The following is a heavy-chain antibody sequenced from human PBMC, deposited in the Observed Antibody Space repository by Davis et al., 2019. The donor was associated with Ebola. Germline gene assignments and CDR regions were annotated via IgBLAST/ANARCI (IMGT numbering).Heavy chain of an antibody. V-gene: IGHV4-39*07. J-gene: IGHJ5*02. CDR3: ARASPTHWFDP. Sequence: PSETLSLTCTVSGGSTSSSSSYYCGWIRQPPGKGLEWIGSIYNSGTTYYNPSLRSRVTISIDTSKNQFSLKLSSLTAADTAVYYCARASPTHWFDPWGQGTLVTVSS. CDR2: IYNSGTT. CDR1: GGSTSSSSSYY.